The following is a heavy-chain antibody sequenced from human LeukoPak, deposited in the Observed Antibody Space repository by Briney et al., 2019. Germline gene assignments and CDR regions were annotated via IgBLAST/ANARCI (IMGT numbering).Heavy chain of an antibody. CDR1: GASINDYY. V-gene: IGHV4-59*01. J-gene: IGHJ4*02. CDR2: VYHTGTS. D-gene: IGHD2-8*01. Sequence: PSETLSPTCSVSGASINDYYWTWIRQPPGKGLEWIGYVYHTGTSGYHPSLKSRVAMSLDTSKNQVSLNLRSVTAADTAVYFCTRVVNGGHFDSWGQGTLVTVSS. CDR3: TRVVNGGHFDS.